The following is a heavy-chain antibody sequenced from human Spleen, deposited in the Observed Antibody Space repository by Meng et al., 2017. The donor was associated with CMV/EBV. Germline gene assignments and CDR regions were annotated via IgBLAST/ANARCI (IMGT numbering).Heavy chain of an antibody. CDR2: INSDGSST. V-gene: IGHV3-74*01. CDR1: GFTFSSYW. J-gene: IGHJ4*02. Sequence: GGSLRLSCAASGFTFSSYWMHWVRQPPGKGLVWVSRINSDGSSTSYAASVKGRFTISRDNAKNSLYLQMNSLRAEDTAVYYCARVTGSYYDYWGQGTVVTVSS. D-gene: IGHD1-26*01. CDR3: ARVTGSYYDY.